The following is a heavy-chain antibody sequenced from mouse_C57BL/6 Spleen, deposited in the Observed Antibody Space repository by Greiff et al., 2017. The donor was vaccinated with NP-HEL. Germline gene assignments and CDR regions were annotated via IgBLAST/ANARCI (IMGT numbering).Heavy chain of an antibody. D-gene: IGHD2-12*01. V-gene: IGHV1-39*01. CDR3: ARSELYLGYFDV. J-gene: IGHJ1*03. Sequence: EVKLMESGPELVKPGASVKISCKASGYSFTDYNMNWVKQSNGKSLEWIGVINPNYGTTSYNQKFKGKATLTVDQSSSTAYMQLNSLTSEDSAVYYCARSELYLGYFDVWGTGTTVTVSS. CDR1: GYSFTDYN. CDR2: INPNYGTT.